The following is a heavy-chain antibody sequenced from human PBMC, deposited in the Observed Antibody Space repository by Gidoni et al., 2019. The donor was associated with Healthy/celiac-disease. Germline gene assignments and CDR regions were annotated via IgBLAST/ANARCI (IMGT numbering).Heavy chain of an antibody. D-gene: IGHD2-2*01. Sequence: EVQLVESGGGLVQPGGSLRLSCAASGFTFSSYSMNWVRQAPGKGLEWVSYISSSSSTIYYADSVKGRFTISRDNAKNSLYLQMNSLRDEDTAVYYCARDGIVVVPAAFYYYYYYMDVWGKGTTVTVSS. V-gene: IGHV3-48*02. CDR3: ARDGIVVVPAAFYYYYYYMDV. J-gene: IGHJ6*03. CDR1: GFTFSSYS. CDR2: ISSSSSTI.